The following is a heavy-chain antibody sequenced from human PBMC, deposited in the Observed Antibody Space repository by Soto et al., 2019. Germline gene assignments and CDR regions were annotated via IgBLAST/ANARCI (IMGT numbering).Heavy chain of an antibody. V-gene: IGHV1-18*04. CDR3: ARAGSGYYYDSSGPWSGDY. CDR1: GYTFTSYG. J-gene: IGHJ4*02. CDR2: ISAYNGNT. D-gene: IGHD3-22*01. Sequence: ASVKVSFKASGYTFTSYGISWVRQAPGQGLEWMGWISAYNGNTNYAQKLQGRVTMTTDTSTSTAYMELRSLRSDDTAVYYCARAGSGYYYDSSGPWSGDYWGQGTLVTVSS.